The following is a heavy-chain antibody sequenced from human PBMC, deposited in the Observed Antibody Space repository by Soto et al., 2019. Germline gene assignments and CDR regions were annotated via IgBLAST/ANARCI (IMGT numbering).Heavy chain of an antibody. J-gene: IGHJ6*02. CDR1: GDSISSYY. CDR3: ARDDYGSAGMDV. CDR2: IYPSGTT. D-gene: IGHD3-10*01. Sequence: ASETLSLTCAVSGDSISSYYWSWIRQPAGKGLEWIGRIYPSGTTNYNPSLKSRLTMSVDTSKNQFSLSLRSVTAADTAVYFCARDDYGSAGMDVWGQGTTVTVSS. V-gene: IGHV4-4*07.